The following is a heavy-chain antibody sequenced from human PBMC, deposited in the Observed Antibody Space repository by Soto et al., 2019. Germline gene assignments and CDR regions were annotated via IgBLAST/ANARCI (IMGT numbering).Heavy chain of an antibody. CDR2: IYYSGST. CDR1: GGSISSSSYY. V-gene: IGHV4-39*01. CDR3: ARHSEYDYIWGSYRSPILDY. Sequence: SETLSLTCTVSGGSISSSSYYWGWIRQPPGKGLEWIGSIYYSGSTYYNPSLKSRVTISVDTSKNQFSLKLSSVTAADTAVYYCARHSEYDYIWGSYRSPILDYWGQGTLVTVSS. J-gene: IGHJ4*02. D-gene: IGHD3-16*02.